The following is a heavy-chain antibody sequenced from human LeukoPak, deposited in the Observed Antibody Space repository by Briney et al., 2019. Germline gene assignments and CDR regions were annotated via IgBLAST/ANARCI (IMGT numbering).Heavy chain of an antibody. J-gene: IGHJ4*02. CDR3: AGLVVGTATIDY. CDR1: GISIIRDT. CDR2: IFYSGST. D-gene: IGHD2-21*02. V-gene: IGHV4-39*01. Sequence: PSETLSLTCTVSGISIIRDTWGWIRQPPGKGLEWIGNIFYSGSTHYNPSLKSRVTISVDTSKNQFSLKLNSVTAADTAVYHCAGLVVGTATIDYWGQGTLVTVSS.